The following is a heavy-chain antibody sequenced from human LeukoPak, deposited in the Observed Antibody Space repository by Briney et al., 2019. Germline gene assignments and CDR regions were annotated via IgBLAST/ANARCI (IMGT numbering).Heavy chain of an antibody. V-gene: IGHV1-2*06. Sequence: ASVKVSCKASGYTFTGYYIHWVRQAPGQGLEWMGRINPKSGGTNYAQNFQGRVTMTRDTSISTAYMELSSLRSEDTAVYFCATFSGTYQSDYWGQGTLVTVSS. D-gene: IGHD1-26*01. CDR2: INPKSGGT. J-gene: IGHJ4*02. CDR1: GYTFTGYY. CDR3: ATFSGTYQSDY.